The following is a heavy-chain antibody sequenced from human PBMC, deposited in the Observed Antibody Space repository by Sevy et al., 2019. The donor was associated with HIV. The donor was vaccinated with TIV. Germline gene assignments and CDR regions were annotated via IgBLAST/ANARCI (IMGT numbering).Heavy chain of an antibody. J-gene: IGHJ6*02. CDR1: GGSMNNYF. D-gene: IGHD4-4*01. Sequence: SETLSLTCTVSGGSMNNYFWSWIRQPPGKGLEWIGDIYYSGNTNYNPSLKSRVTISVDTSKNQFSLKLSSVTAADTAVYYCARAFKGGDGYRNNGMDVWGQGTTVTVSS. V-gene: IGHV4-59*01. CDR2: IYYSGNT. CDR3: ARAFKGGDGYRNNGMDV.